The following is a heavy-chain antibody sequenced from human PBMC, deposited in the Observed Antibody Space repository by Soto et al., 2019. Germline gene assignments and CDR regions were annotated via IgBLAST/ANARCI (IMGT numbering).Heavy chain of an antibody. Sequence: QIRLVQSGGEVRTPGASVKVSCKASGYTFSSYGITWVRQAPGQGLEWLGWINPSSGETNYAQKFQGRVTVTTDTSTTPGYMERRNLTFDDTAVYYCARDWYPRFDPWGQGTLVTVSS. V-gene: IGHV1-18*01. J-gene: IGHJ5*02. CDR1: GYTFSSYG. CDR2: INPSSGET. D-gene: IGHD6-13*01. CDR3: ARDWYPRFDP.